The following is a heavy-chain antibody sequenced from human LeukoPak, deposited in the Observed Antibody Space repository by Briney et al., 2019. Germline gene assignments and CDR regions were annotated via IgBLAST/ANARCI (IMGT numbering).Heavy chain of an antibody. Sequence: ASLKVSSKVSGYTLTELSMHWVRQAPGKGLEWMGGFDPEVGETISAQKFQGRVTMTEDTSTDTAYMELSSLRSEDKAVYYCATDFKGKNCGGDCPHDAFDIWGQGTMVTVSS. CDR3: ATDFKGKNCGGDCPHDAFDI. J-gene: IGHJ3*02. V-gene: IGHV1-24*01. CDR1: GYTLTELS. D-gene: IGHD2-21*02. CDR2: FDPEVGET.